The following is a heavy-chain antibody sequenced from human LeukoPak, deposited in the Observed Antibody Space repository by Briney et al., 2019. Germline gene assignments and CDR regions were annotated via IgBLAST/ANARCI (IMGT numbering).Heavy chain of an antibody. Sequence: GASVQVSCKASGYSFTSYGITWVRQAPGQGLEWMGWISAYNGNTNYAQLLQGRVTMTTDTSTSTACMELRSLRSDDTAVYYCARDCDRSGYYCYWGQGTLVTVSS. D-gene: IGHD3-22*01. CDR2: ISAYNGNT. CDR3: ARDCDRSGYYCY. J-gene: IGHJ4*02. CDR1: GYSFTSYG. V-gene: IGHV1-18*01.